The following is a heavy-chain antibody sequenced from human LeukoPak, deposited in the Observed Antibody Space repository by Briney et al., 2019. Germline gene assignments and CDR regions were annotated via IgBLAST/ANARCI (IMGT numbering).Heavy chain of an antibody. Sequence: GGSLRLSCAASGFTFSSYAMHWVRQAPGKGLEWVAVISYDGSNKYYADSVKGRFTISRDNSKNTLYLQMNSLSAEDTAVYYCARDRIVVVPAASRYFDYWGQGTLVTVSS. CDR2: ISYDGSNK. D-gene: IGHD2-2*01. J-gene: IGHJ4*02. CDR3: ARDRIVVVPAASRYFDY. V-gene: IGHV3-30-3*01. CDR1: GFTFSSYA.